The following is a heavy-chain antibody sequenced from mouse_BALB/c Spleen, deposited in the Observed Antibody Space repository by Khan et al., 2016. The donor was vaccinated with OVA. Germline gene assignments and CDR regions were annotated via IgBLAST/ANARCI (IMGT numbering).Heavy chain of an antibody. D-gene: IGHD1-1*01. CDR3: ARRGLRWDFDY. CDR2: INPSFGYT. Sequence: VQLQQSGAELAKPGASVMMSCKSSNYSFTNYWILWVKQRPGQVLEWIGYINPSFGYTGSNQNFKDKATLTADKSSSTAYMQLSSLTSEDSAVYYCARRGLRWDFDYWGQGTTLTVSS. J-gene: IGHJ2*01. CDR1: NYSFTNYW. V-gene: IGHV1-7*01.